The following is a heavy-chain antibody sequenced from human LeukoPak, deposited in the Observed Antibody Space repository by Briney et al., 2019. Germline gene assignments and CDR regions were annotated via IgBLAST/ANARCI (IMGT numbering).Heavy chain of an antibody. V-gene: IGHV4-39*01. CDR3: AYFNGGGGAYFDY. J-gene: IGHJ4*02. CDR1: GGSISSSNSY. CDR2: ISYTGTT. D-gene: IGHD2-8*01. Sequence: SETLSLTCTVSGGSISSSNSYWGWIRQPPGKGLEWIGSISYTGTTFYNPSLKSRVTMSVDTSKKQFSLKLSSVTAADTAVYFCAYFNGGGGAYFDYWGQGTLVTVSS.